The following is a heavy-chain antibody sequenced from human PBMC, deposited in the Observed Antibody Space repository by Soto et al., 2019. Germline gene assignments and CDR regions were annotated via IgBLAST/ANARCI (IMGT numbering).Heavy chain of an antibody. V-gene: IGHV3-9*01. CDR3: AKDKGQWLAPYYYGMDV. Sequence: EVQLVESWGGLVQPGRSLRLSCAASGFTVDDYAMHWVRQAPGKGLEWVSRISWDSGSIGYADSVKGRFTISRDNAKNSLYLQMNSLRPEDTALYYCAKDKGQWLAPYYYGMDVWGQGTTVTVFS. J-gene: IGHJ6*02. CDR2: ISWDSGSI. D-gene: IGHD6-19*01. CDR1: GFTVDDYA.